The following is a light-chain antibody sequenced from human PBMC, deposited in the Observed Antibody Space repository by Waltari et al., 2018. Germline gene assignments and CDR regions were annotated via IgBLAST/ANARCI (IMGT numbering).Light chain of an antibody. CDR1: DSENGGYIT. V-gene: IGLV2-14*03. J-gene: IGLJ2*01. CDR3: SSYTRRNTVI. Sequence: QSALPQPASESGPPAQSITLSGTRTDSENGGYITISWYQPHPGIAPKLLLYDVSDRPSGVSDRFSGSKSGKTASLTISGLQPEDAADYYCSSYTRRNTVIFGGGTKLTVV. CDR2: DVS.